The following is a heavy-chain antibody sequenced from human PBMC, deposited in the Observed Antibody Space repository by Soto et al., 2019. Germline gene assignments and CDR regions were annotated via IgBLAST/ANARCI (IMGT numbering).Heavy chain of an antibody. CDR2: IKSKTDGGTT. CDR3: TTSMIVVVIGIDAFDI. V-gene: IGHV3-15*01. Sequence: EVQLVESGGGLVKPGGSLRLSCAASGFTFSNAWMSWVRQAPGKGLEWVGRIKSKTDGGTTDYAAPVKGRFTISRDDSKNTLYLQMNSLKTEDTAVYYCTTSMIVVVIGIDAFDIWGQGTMVTGSS. J-gene: IGHJ3*02. D-gene: IGHD3-22*01. CDR1: GFTFSNAW.